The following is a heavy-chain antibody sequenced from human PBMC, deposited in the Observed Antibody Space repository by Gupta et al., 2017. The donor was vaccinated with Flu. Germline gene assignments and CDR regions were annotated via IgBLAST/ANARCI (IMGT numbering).Heavy chain of an antibody. CDR3: HAYYGSGSYYNFLNSPGGYLFDY. Sequence: EVQLVESGGGLVQPGRSLRLSCTASGFTFGDYAMSWFRQAPGKGLEWVGFIRSKAYGGTTEYAASVKGRFTISRDDSKSIAYLQMNSLKTEDTAVYYCHAYYGSGSYYNFLNSPGGYLFDYWGQGTLVTVSS. D-gene: IGHD3-10*01. V-gene: IGHV3-49*03. CDR1: GFTFGDYA. CDR2: IRSKAYGGTT. J-gene: IGHJ4*01.